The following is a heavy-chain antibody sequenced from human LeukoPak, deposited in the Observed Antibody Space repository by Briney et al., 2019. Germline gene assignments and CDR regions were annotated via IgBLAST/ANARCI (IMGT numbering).Heavy chain of an antibody. D-gene: IGHD3-22*01. CDR1: GFTFDDYA. V-gene: IGHV3-9*03. CDR2: ITWNSGSI. J-gene: IGHJ4*02. Sequence: PAGSLRLSGAASGFTFDDYAMDWVRQAPGKGLEWVSSITWNSGSIDYADSVKGRFTISRDNAKNSLYLQMNSLRAEDMALYYCAKGTVSSGYYWVFEYWGQGTLVTVSS. CDR3: AKGTVSSGYYWVFEY.